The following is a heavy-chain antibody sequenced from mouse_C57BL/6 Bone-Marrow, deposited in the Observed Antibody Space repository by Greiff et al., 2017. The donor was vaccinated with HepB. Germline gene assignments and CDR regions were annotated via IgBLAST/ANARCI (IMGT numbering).Heavy chain of an antibody. J-gene: IGHJ4*01. Sequence: QVQLQQSGAELVKPGASVKLSCKASGYTFTSYWMHWVKQRPGQGLEWIGMIHPNSGSTNYNEKFKSKATLTVDKSSSTAYMQLSSLTSEDSAVYYCAPFTTVVATRLDYWGQGTSVTVSS. V-gene: IGHV1-64*01. CDR1: GYTFTSYW. D-gene: IGHD1-1*01. CDR3: APFTTVVATRLDY. CDR2: IHPNSGST.